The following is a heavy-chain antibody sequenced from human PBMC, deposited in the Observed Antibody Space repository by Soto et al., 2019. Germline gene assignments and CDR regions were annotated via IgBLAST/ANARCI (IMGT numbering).Heavy chain of an antibody. CDR2: IIPILGIA. V-gene: IGHV1-69*04. D-gene: IGHD2-15*01. CDR3: AREKGYCSGGSCYFLNYYYYYMDV. Sequence: GASVKVSCKASGSTFSSYTISWVRQAPGQGLEWMGRIIPILGIANYAQKFQGRVTITADKSTSTAYMELSSLRSEDTAVYYCAREKGYCSGGSCYFLNYYYYYMDVWGKGTTVTVSS. CDR1: GSTFSSYT. J-gene: IGHJ6*03.